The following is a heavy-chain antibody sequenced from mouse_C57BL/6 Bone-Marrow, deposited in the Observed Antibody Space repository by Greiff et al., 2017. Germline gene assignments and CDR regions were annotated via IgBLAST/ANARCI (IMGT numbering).Heavy chain of an antibody. CDR2: IHPNSGST. J-gene: IGHJ1*03. D-gene: IGHD2-12*01. CDR1: GYTFTSYW. CDR3: ARYRRWYFDV. V-gene: IGHV1-64*01. Sequence: VQLQQPGAELVKPGASVKLSCKASGYTFTSYWMHWVKQRPGQGLEWIGMIHPNSGSTNYNEKFKSKATLTVDKSSSTAYMQLSSPTSEDSAVYYCARYRRWYFDVWGTGTTVTVSS.